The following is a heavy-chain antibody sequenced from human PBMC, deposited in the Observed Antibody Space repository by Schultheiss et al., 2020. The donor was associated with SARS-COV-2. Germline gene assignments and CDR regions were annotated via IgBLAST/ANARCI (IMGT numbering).Heavy chain of an antibody. Sequence: GESLKISCTASGFTFNAYAMSWVRQAPGKGLEWVSSISNSGLTTYYADSVKGRFTISRDNSKETLYLQVNSLRAEDTAKYYCAKGEYSSSSGRAWGQGTLVTVSS. CDR1: GFTFNAYA. D-gene: IGHD6-6*01. CDR3: AKGEYSSSSGRA. V-gene: IGHV3-23*01. CDR2: ISNSGLTT. J-gene: IGHJ5*02.